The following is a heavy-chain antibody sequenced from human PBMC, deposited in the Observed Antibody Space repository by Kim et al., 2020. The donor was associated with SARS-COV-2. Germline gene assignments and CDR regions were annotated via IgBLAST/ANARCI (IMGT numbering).Heavy chain of an antibody. D-gene: IGHD6-19*01. CDR1: GFRFTNFW. Sequence: GGSLRLSCEASGFRFTNFWMTWVRQAPGKGLEWVANIKQDGRTRFYVDSVKGRFTISRDNIRNSLSLQMSSLRVEDTAVYYCARGEGVADWGQGTLVIVS. V-gene: IGHV3-7*01. CDR2: IKQDGRTR. CDR3: ARGEGVAD. J-gene: IGHJ4*02.